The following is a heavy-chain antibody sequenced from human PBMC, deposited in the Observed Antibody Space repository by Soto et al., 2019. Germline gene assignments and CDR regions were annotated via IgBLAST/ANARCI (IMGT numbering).Heavy chain of an antibody. V-gene: IGHV4-30-2*01. CDR3: ARVPDY. CDR1: GGSLSSGGYS. J-gene: IGHJ4*02. D-gene: IGHD2-2*01. CDR2: MYHSGST. Sequence: SDTLSLTCAVSGGSLSSGGYSWSWIRQPPGKGLEWIGYMYHSGSTYYNPSLKSRVTISIDRSKNQFSLKLSSVAAEDTAVYYCARVPDYWGQGILVTVSS.